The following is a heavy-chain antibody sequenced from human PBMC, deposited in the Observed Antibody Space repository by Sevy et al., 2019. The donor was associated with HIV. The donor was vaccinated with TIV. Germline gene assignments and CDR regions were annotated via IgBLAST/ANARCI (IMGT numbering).Heavy chain of an antibody. V-gene: IGHV1-24*01. CDR2: FDPEDGET. CDR1: GYTLTQLS. D-gene: IGHD3-22*01. J-gene: IGHJ4*02. Sequence: ASVKVSCKVSGYTLTQLSMHWVRQAPGKGLEWMGSFDPEDGETLYGQKFQGRVTMTGDTSTDTAYMELRSLRSEDTAVYYCATTKDYYDSSGSPFDYWGQGTLVTVSS. CDR3: ATTKDYYDSSGSPFDY.